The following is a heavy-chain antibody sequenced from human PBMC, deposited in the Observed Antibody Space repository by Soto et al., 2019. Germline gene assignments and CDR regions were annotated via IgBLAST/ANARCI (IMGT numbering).Heavy chain of an antibody. CDR2: VSAYNGER. CDR3: SRGTSIPASGDY. CDR1: GYSYNDYY. V-gene: IGHV1-18*04. Sequence: APVKVSCKSSGYSYNDYYLHWVRQEPGQGLEWLGWVSAYNGERRYAQRVQARVIMTTDTSTTTAYMELRSLRSDDTAVYYCSRGTSIPASGDYWGQGTLVTVS. J-gene: IGHJ4*01. D-gene: IGHD6-6*01.